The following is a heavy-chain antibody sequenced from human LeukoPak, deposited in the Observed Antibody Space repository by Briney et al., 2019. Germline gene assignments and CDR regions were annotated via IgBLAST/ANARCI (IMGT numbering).Heavy chain of an antibody. CDR2: IGSYGGDT. V-gene: IGHV1-18*01. Sequence: ASVKVSCKATSRISWVRQAPGQGLEWMGWIGSYGGDTYYAQKFQARVTVTTDTSTSIAYMELRSLRSDDTAVYYCARDLWNFYDSSGYYRDFDSWGQGTLVTVSS. J-gene: IGHJ5*01. CDR3: ARDLWNFYDSSGYYRDFDS. D-gene: IGHD3-22*01. CDR1: TSR.